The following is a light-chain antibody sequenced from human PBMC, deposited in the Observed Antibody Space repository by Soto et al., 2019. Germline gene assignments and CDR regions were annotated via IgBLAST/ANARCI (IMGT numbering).Light chain of an antibody. CDR1: QGIGND. V-gene: IGKV1-17*01. Sequence: DIQMTQSPSSLSASVGDRVTITCRASQGIGNDLGWYQQKSGKAPERLIYGASRLQSGVPSRFSGSGSGTEFTLTISSLQPDDFATYYCQHYNSYSEAFGQGTKVDIK. CDR2: GAS. CDR3: QHYNSYSEA. J-gene: IGKJ1*01.